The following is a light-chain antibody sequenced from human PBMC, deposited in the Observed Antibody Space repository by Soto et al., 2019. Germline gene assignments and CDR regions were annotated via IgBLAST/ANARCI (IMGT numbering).Light chain of an antibody. Sequence: EIVLTQSPATLSLSPRERATLSCRASQSLGYYLAWFQQKHGQAPRLLIYDTSNRASGIPARFSGSGSGTDFTLTISSLDPEDFAVYYCQQRRDWPLTFGGGTKVEIK. J-gene: IGKJ4*01. CDR2: DTS. CDR3: QQRRDWPLT. V-gene: IGKV3-11*01. CDR1: QSLGYY.